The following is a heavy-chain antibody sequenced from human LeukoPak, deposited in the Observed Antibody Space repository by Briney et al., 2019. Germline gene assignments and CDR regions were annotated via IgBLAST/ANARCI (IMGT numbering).Heavy chain of an antibody. CDR1: GFSVSGNY. V-gene: IGHV3-66*01. J-gene: IGHJ4*02. D-gene: IGHD3-10*01. CDR2: IYSGGDT. CDR3: VRDRGAYYYGTGY. Sequence: PGGSLRLSCTASGFSVSGNYMNWVRQAPGKGLEWVSVIYSGGDTYYADSVRGRFTISRDNSKNKLYLQMNSLRAEDTAVYYCVRDRGAYYYGTGYWGQGTLVTVSS.